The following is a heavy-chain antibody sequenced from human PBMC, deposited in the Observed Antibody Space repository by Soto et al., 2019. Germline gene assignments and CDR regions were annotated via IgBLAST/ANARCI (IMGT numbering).Heavy chain of an antibody. CDR3: ARDLSVTTLSLLGYYNGMDV. V-gene: IGHV3-30-3*01. CDR2: ISYDGSNK. D-gene: IGHD4-4*01. J-gene: IGHJ6*02. Sequence: QVQLVESGGGVVQPGRSLRLSCAASGFTFSSYAMHWVRQAPGKGLEWVAVISYDGSNKYYADSVKGRFTISRDNSKNALELQMNSLRAEDTAVYYCARDLSVTTLSLLGYYNGMDVWGQGTTVTVSS. CDR1: GFTFSSYA.